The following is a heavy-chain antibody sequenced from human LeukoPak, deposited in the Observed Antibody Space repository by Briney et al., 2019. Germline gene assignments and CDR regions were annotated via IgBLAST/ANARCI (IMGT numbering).Heavy chain of an antibody. CDR3: ARDRSPSTETTYYYYYYYTDV. D-gene: IGHD4-17*01. CDR2: IFPIFGTA. CDR1: RYTFISYI. Sequence: VKVSCKASRYTFISYIMHGVRPAPGQGLEWMGGIFPIFGTAHYAQKFQGRVTIPTDESTSTAYMELSSLRSEDTAVYYCARDRSPSTETTYYYYYYYTDVWGKGTTVTLSS. V-gene: IGHV1-69*13. J-gene: IGHJ6*03.